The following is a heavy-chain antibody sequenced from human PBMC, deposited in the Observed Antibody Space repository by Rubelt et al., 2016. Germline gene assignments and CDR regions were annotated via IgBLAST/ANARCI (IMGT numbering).Heavy chain of an antibody. D-gene: IGHD4-17*01. Sequence: EVQLVESGGGLIQPGGSLRLSCAASGFTVSSNYMSWVRQAPGKGLEWVSVIYSGGSTYYADSVKGRSNISRDNSKNKQYLQMNSLRAEDTAGYYCARDIYGDQFDYWGQGTLVTVSS. CDR2: IYSGGST. CDR3: ARDIYGDQFDY. CDR1: GFTVSSNY. J-gene: IGHJ4*02. V-gene: IGHV3-53*01.